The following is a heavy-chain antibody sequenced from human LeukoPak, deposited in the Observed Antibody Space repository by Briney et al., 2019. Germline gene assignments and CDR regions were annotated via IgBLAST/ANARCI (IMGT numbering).Heavy chain of an antibody. CDR2: ISAYNGNT. D-gene: IGHD2-15*01. J-gene: IGHJ5*02. CDR1: GYTFTSYG. V-gene: IGHV1-18*01. CDR3: ARDRRIFGSGWFDP. Sequence: ASVKVSCKASGYTFTSYGISWVRQAPGQGLEWMGWISAYNGNTNYAQKLQGRVTMTTDTSTSTAYMELRSLRSDDTAVYYCARDRRIFGSGWFDPWGQGTLVTVSS.